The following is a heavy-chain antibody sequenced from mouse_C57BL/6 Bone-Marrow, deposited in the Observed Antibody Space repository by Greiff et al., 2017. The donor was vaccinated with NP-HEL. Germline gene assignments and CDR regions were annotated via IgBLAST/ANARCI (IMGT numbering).Heavy chain of an antibody. CDR3: ARQGLYYGSPYYAMDY. V-gene: IGHV2-2*01. CDR1: GFSLTSYG. CDR2: IWSGGST. Sequence: QVQLQQSGPGLVQPSQSLSITCTVSGFSLTSYGVHWVRQSPGKGLEWLGVIWSGGSTDYNAAFISRLSISKDNSKSQVFFKMNSLQADDTAIYYCARQGLYYGSPYYAMDYWGQGTSVTVSS. J-gene: IGHJ4*01. D-gene: IGHD1-1*01.